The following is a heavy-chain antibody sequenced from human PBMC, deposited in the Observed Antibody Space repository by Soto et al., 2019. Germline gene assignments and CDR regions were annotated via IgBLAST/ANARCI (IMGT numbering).Heavy chain of an antibody. J-gene: IGHJ2*01. V-gene: IGHV4-39*01. Sequence: QLQLQESGPGLVKPSETLSLTCTVSGGSISSSSYYWGWIRQLPGKGLEWIGSIYYSGSTYYNPSLKSRVTISVDTSKNQFSLKLSSVTAADTAVYYCARRPTPLYYYDSSWYFDLWGRGTLVTVSS. CDR2: IYYSGST. CDR1: GGSISSSSYY. CDR3: ARRPTPLYYYDSSWYFDL. D-gene: IGHD3-22*01.